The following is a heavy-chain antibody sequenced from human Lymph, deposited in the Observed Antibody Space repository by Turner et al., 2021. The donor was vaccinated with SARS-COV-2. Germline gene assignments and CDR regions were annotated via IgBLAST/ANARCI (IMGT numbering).Heavy chain of an antibody. D-gene: IGHD3-22*01. CDR1: GGSNSSSSYY. CDR2: IYYIEST. Sequence: QLQLQASGPGLVKPSETLSLTCTVSGGSNSSSSYYWGWIRQPPGKGLEWIGSIYYIESTYNNPSLKSRVTISVDTSKNHFSLKLSAVTAADTAVYYCARQERHYYDSSGSVFDYWGQGTLVTVSS. CDR3: ARQERHYYDSSGSVFDY. V-gene: IGHV4-39*01. J-gene: IGHJ4*02.